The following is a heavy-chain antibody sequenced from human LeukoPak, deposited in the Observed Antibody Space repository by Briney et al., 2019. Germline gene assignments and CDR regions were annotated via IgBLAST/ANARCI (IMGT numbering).Heavy chain of an antibody. V-gene: IGHV4-59*08. CDR3: ARSYNWNDVLEAFDI. CDR2: IYYSGST. Sequence: PSETLSLTCTVSGGSISSYYWSWIRQPPGKGLEWIGYIYYSGSTNYNPSLKSRVTISVDTSKNQFSLKLSSVTAADTAVYYCARSYNWNDVLEAFDIWGQGTMVTVSS. D-gene: IGHD1-1*01. J-gene: IGHJ3*02. CDR1: GGSISSYY.